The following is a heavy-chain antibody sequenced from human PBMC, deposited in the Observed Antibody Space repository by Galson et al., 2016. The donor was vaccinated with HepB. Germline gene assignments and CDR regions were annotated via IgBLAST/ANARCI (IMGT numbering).Heavy chain of an antibody. CDR3: ATQSASTKCYWCFDP. Sequence: SLRLSCAASGFTVSNLYMTWVRQAPGKGPEWVALIYNSGRTTYADSVKGRFIISRDNSKNMMFLQMNNLRADDTAVYYCATQSASTKCYWCFDPWGQGTLVTVSS. D-gene: IGHD2-2*01. V-gene: IGHV3-53*01. J-gene: IGHJ5*02. CDR1: GFTVSNLY. CDR2: IYNSGRT.